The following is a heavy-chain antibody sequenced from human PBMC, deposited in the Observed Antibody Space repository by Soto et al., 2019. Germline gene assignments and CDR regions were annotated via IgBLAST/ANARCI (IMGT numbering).Heavy chain of an antibody. V-gene: IGHV3-30-3*01. CDR3: ARTGQQYYFDY. CDR1: GFTFSSYA. J-gene: IGHJ4*02. Sequence: QVQLVESGGGVVQPGRSLRLSCAASGFTFSSYAMHWVRQAPGKGLEWVAVISYDGSNKYYADSVKGRLTISRDNSKNTLYLQMNSLRAEDTAVYYCARTGQQYYFDYWGQGTLVTVSS. D-gene: IGHD4-4*01. CDR2: ISYDGSNK.